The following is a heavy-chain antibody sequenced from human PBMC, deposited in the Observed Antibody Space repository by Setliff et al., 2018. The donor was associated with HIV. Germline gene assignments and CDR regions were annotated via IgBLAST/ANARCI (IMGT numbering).Heavy chain of an antibody. CDR3: ARGPQYNFWGGYLGL. CDR2: IDSDGSDT. V-gene: IGHV3-74*01. Sequence: GGSLRLSCAASGLTFSNYWMHWVRQAPGKGLEWVSRIDSDGSDTNYADSVRGRFTISRDNAKNTVYLQLTSLRAEDTAVYYCARGPQYNFWGGYLGLWGQGTLVTAPQ. J-gene: IGHJ4*02. D-gene: IGHD3-3*01. CDR1: GLTFSNYW.